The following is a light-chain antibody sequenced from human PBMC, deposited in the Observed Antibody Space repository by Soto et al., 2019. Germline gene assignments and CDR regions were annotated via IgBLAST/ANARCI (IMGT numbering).Light chain of an antibody. CDR1: QSVSSSY. V-gene: IGKV3-20*01. CDR3: QQYGSSPFT. J-gene: IGKJ3*01. Sequence: VFTHSPGTLSLYPGERATLSGRASQSVSSSYLAWYQQKPGQAPRLLIYGASSRATGIPDRFSGSGSGTDFTLTISRLEPEDFAVYYCQQYGSSPFTFGPGTKVDIK. CDR2: GAS.